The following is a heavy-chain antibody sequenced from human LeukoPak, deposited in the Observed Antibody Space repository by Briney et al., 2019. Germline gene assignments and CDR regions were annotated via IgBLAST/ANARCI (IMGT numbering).Heavy chain of an antibody. CDR1: GDSISRGRYY. J-gene: IGHJ4*02. CDR2: IYASGKT. D-gene: IGHD1-26*01. CDR3: ARSFSEKFYFES. V-gene: IGHV4-61*02. Sequence: SETLSLTCTVSGDSISRGRYYWSWVRQPAGKELEWIGRIYASGKTDNNPYTPSLKSRVAMSLDTSKNQVSLYLTSVTAADTAMYFCARSFSEKFYFESWGQGTLVTVSS.